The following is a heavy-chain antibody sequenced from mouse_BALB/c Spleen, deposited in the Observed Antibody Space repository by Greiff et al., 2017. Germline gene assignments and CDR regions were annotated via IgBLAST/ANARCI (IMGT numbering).Heavy chain of an antibody. CDR3: ARKRDYRYDGGYYYAMDY. J-gene: IGHJ4*01. D-gene: IGHD2-14*01. V-gene: IGHV2-2*02. Sequence: QVQLQQSGPGLVQPSQSLSITCTVSGFSFTSYGVHWVRQSPGKGLEWLGVIWSGGSTDYNAAFISRLSISKENSKSHVFFKMNSLQANDTARYYCARKRDYRYDGGYYYAMDYWGQGTSVTVSS. CDR1: GFSFTSYG. CDR2: IWSGGST.